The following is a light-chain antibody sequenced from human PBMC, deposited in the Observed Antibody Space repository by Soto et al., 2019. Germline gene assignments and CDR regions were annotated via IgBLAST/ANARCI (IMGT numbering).Light chain of an antibody. CDR3: CSSTGISTLL. CDR2: EVS. CDR1: SXDVGGYKY. V-gene: IGLV2-14*01. Sequence: QSALTQPASVSGSPGQSITISCTGTSXDVGGYKYVSWYQQHPGKAPKLMIFEVSNRPSGVSNRFSGSKSGNTASLTISGLQAEDEADYYCSSTGISTLLFATGTKVTVL. J-gene: IGLJ1*01.